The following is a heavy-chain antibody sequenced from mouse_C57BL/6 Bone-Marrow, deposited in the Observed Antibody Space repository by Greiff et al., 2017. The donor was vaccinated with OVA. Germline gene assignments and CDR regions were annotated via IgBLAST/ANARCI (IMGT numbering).Heavy chain of an antibody. V-gene: IGHV1-81*01. CDR3: ARPAGDGYYVRFAY. J-gene: IGHJ3*01. D-gene: IGHD2-3*01. CDR1: GYTFTSYG. Sequence: QVHVKQSGAELARHGASVKLSCTASGYTFTSYGISWVKQRTGQGLEWIGEIYPRSGNIYYNEKFKGKATLTADKSSSTAYMELRSLTSEDSAVYFCARPAGDGYYVRFAYWGQGTLVTVSA. CDR2: IYPRSGNI.